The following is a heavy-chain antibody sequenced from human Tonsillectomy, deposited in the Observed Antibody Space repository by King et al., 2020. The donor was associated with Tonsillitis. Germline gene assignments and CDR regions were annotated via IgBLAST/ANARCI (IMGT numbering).Heavy chain of an antibody. D-gene: IGHD4-17*01. J-gene: IGHJ6*03. V-gene: IGHV4-31*03. CDR2: ISYSGST. CDR1: GASISSGGYY. Sequence: VQLQESGPGLVKPSQTLSLTCTVSGASISSGGYYWSWIRQHPGKGLEWIGYISYSGSTYYNPSLKSRVMISVDTSKNQFSLKVSSVNAADTAVYYCASTAPPYYYYSMDVWGKGTTVTVSS. CDR3: ASTAPPYYYYSMDV.